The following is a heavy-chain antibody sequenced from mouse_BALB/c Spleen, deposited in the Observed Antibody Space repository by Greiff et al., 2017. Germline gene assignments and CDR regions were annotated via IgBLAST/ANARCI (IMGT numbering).Heavy chain of an antibody. J-gene: IGHJ4*01. D-gene: IGHD2-3*01. CDR2: INPSSGYT. Sequence: VQLVESAAELARPGASVKMSCKASGYTFTSYTMHWVKQRPGQGLEWIGYINPSSGYTEYNQKFKDKTTLTADKSSSTAYMQLSSLTSEDSAVYYCARDGYYYAMDYWGQGTSVTVSS. V-gene: IGHV1-4*02. CDR1: GYTFTSYT. CDR3: ARDGYYYAMDY.